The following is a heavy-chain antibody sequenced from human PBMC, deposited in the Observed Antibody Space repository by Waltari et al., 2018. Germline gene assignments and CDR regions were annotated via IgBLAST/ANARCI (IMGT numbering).Heavy chain of an antibody. CDR2: ISSSGSLR. CDR3: VRGRSGSYFRYFDY. V-gene: IGHV3-48*03. D-gene: IGHD3-10*01. J-gene: IGHJ4*02. Sequence: EVQVMESGGGLVQPGGSLRLSCEASGFSFSCFEMNWVRQAPGKGLEWVSYISSSGSLRFYAASVRGRFTISRDNAKNSLYLQMNSLRAEDTAVYYCVRGRSGSYFRYFDYWGQGALVTVSS. CDR1: GFSFSCFE.